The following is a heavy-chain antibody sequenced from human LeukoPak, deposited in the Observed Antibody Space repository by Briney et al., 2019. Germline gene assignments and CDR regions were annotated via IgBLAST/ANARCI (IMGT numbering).Heavy chain of an antibody. CDR3: ARSSEYYYDSSDYYPFDF. CDR2: FYYSGST. V-gene: IGHV4-61*01. Sequence: SGTLSLTCTVSGGSVSSGSYYWSWIRQPPGKGLEWIGYFYYSGSTNYNPSLKSRVTISVDTSKNQFTLKLSSVTAADTAVYYCARSSEYYYDSSDYYPFDFWGQGTLVTVSS. CDR1: GGSVSSGSYY. D-gene: IGHD3-22*01. J-gene: IGHJ4*02.